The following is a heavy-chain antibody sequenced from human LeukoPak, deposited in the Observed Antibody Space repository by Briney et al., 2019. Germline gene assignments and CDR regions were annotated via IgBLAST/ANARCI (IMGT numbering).Heavy chain of an antibody. V-gene: IGHV4-34*01. J-gene: IGHJ4*02. CDR2: INHSGST. D-gene: IGHD6-6*01. Sequence: SETLSLTCAVYGGSFSGYYWSWIRQPPGKGLEWIGEINHSGSTNYNPSLKGRVTISVDTSKNQFSLKLSSVTAADTAVYYCARGAMGSSYYFDYWGQGTLVTVSS. CDR1: GGSFSGYY. CDR3: ARGAMGSSYYFDY.